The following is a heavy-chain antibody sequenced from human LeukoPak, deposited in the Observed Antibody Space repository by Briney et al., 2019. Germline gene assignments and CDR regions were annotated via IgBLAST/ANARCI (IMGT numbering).Heavy chain of an antibody. V-gene: IGHV3-30*02. D-gene: IGHD1-26*01. CDR1: GFTFSSSG. J-gene: IGHJ4*02. CDR2: IRSDANNK. Sequence: PGGSLRLSCAASGFTFSSSGMHWVRQAPDKGLYWVAFIRSDANNKYYADSVKGRFTISRDNSKNTVYLQMNGLRAEDTAVYSCVNSFSSGTYSVWGQGTLVTVSS. CDR3: VNSFSSGTYSV.